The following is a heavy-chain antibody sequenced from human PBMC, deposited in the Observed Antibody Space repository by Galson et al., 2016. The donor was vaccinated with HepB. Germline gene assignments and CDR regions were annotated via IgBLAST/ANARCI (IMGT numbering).Heavy chain of an antibody. V-gene: IGHV4-4*08. J-gene: IGHJ4*02. CDR1: GASIHSYH. CDR2: VSTSVST. Sequence: SETLSLTCSVSGASIHSYHWSWIRQPPGKGLEWIGYVSTSVSTNYNPSLKSRVAISLDTSKSQFSLRLSSVTTEDTAIYYCGGTKQWLAFEYWGQGALVTVSS. CDR3: GGTKQWLAFEY. D-gene: IGHD6-19*01.